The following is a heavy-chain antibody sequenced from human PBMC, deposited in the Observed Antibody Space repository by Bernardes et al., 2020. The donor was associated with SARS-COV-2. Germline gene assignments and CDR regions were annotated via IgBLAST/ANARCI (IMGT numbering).Heavy chain of an antibody. D-gene: IGHD6-13*01. CDR3: AKDRSPYYYYCGQDV. V-gene: IGHV3-33*03. J-gene: IGHJ6*02. CDR2: IWFDGCNK. Sequence: GWSPRPFCAASGFSISNYGMNWVRQAPGKGLEWVAVIWFDGCNKYYADSVKGRFTISRDKSTNTVYLQMNSLRAEDTALYYCAKDRSPYYYYCGQDVWGRGTTVTVSS. CDR1: GFSISNYG.